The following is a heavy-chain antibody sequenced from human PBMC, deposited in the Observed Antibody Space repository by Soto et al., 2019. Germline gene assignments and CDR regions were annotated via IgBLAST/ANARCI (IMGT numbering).Heavy chain of an antibody. CDR1: GYTFTSYG. Sequence: QVQLVQSGAEVKKPGASVKVSCKASGYTFTSYGISWVRQAPGQGLEWMGWISAYNGNTNYAQKLQGRVSMTTDTSTSTAYMERRSLRSDDTAVYYCARVDGYDSSGYYYAHRVAYWGQGTLVTVSS. V-gene: IGHV1-18*04. D-gene: IGHD3-22*01. CDR2: ISAYNGNT. J-gene: IGHJ4*02. CDR3: ARVDGYDSSGYYYAHRVAY.